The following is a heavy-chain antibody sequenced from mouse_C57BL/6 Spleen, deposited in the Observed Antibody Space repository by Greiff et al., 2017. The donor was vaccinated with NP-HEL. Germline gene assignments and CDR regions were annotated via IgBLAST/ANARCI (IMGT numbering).Heavy chain of an antibody. CDR1: GYTFTSYW. CDR2: IDPSDSET. CDR3: ARWDDYQRFAY. D-gene: IGHD2-4*01. J-gene: IGHJ3*01. V-gene: IGHV1-52*01. Sequence: VQLQQPGAELVRPGSSVKLSCKASGYTFTSYWMHWVKQRPIQGLEWIGNIDPSDSETHYNQKFKDKATLTVDKSSSTAYMQLSSLTSEDSAVYYCARWDDYQRFAYWGQGTLVTVSA.